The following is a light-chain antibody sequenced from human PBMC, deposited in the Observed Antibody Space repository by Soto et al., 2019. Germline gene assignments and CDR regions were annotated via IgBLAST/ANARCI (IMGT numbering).Light chain of an antibody. J-gene: IGKJ1*01. V-gene: IGKV4-1*01. Sequence: DIVMTQSPDSLAVSLGERATINCKSSQSVLHSSNNKNSLVWYQHKPGQPPKVLIYWASTRDSGVPDRFSGSGSGTDFTLTSSSQQAEDVAVYYCQQYATDPRTFGQGTKVEIK. CDR2: WAS. CDR1: QSVLHSSNNKNS. CDR3: QQYATDPRT.